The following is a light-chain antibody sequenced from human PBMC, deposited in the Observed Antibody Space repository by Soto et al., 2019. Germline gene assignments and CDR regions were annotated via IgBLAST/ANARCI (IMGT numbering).Light chain of an antibody. CDR3: QQYVIWPPTFT. J-gene: IGKJ2*01. CDR2: SAS. V-gene: IGKV3-15*01. CDR1: QSVSSN. Sequence: EIVMTQSPATLSVSPGERVTLSCRASQSVSSNVAWYQQKPGQAPRLLIYSASTRATGIPARFSGSGSGTESTLTITSLQSEDFAVYFCQQYVIWPPTFTFGQGTKLEIK.